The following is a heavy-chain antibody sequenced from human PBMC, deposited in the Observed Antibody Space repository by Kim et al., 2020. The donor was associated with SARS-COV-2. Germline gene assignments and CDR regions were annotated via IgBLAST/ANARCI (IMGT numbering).Heavy chain of an antibody. J-gene: IGHJ4*02. CDR1: GGSISSSSYY. Sequence: SETLSLTCTVSGGSISSSSYYWGWIRQPPGKGLEWIGSIYYSVSTYYNPSLKSRVTISVDTSKNQFTLKLSTVTAADTAVYYCARGIVVTAIFDYCGQGTLVNVSS. V-gene: IGHV4-39*06. CDR2: IYYSVST. CDR3: ARGIVVTAIFDY. D-gene: IGHD2-21*02.